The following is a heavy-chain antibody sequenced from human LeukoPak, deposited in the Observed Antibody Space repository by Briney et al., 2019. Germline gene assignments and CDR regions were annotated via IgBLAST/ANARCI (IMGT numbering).Heavy chain of an antibody. CDR2: IYHSGST. J-gene: IGHJ4*02. D-gene: IGHD2-2*01. Sequence: PSETLSLTCTVSGYSISSGYYWGWIRQPPGKGLEWIGSIYHSGSTYYNPSLKSRATISVDTSKNQFSLKLSSVTAADTAVYYCATRLGYCSSTSCYSVWGQGTLVTVSS. CDR3: ATRLGYCSSTSCYSV. CDR1: GYSISSGYY. V-gene: IGHV4-38-2*02.